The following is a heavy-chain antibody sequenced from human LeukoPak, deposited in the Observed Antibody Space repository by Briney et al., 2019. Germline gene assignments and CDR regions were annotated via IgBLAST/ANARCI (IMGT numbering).Heavy chain of an antibody. D-gene: IGHD6-6*01. Sequence: GRCLRLSCAASGFTFSSYAMHWVRQAPGKGLEWVAVISYDGSNKYYADSVKGRFTISRDNSENTLYLQMNSLRAEDTAVYYCARQREYSSSRWFDPWGQGTLVTVSS. J-gene: IGHJ5*02. CDR1: GFTFSSYA. V-gene: IGHV3-30*01. CDR2: ISYDGSNK. CDR3: ARQREYSSSRWFDP.